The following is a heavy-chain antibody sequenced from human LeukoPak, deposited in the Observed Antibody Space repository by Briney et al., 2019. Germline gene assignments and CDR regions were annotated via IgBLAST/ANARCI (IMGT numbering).Heavy chain of an antibody. V-gene: IGHV1-2*02. CDR1: GYTFSDYY. CDR3: ARATGDSSSSRAYYYYYMDV. J-gene: IGHJ6*03. Sequence: ASVKVSCKASGYTFSDYYIHWVRQAPGQRLEWMGWVNPKSGGTNYAQKFKGRFTMTRDTAISTTYMELSRLRFDDTAVYYCARATGDSSSSRAYYYYYMDVWGKGTTVTVSS. CDR2: VNPKSGGT. D-gene: IGHD6-6*01.